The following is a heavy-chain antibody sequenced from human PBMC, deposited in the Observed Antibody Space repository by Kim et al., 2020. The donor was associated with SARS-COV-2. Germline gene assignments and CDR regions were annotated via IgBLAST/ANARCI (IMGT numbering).Heavy chain of an antibody. V-gene: IGHV4-34*01. CDR2: INHSGST. CDR3: SRERVTMVRGVKGFGMDF. D-gene: IGHD3-10*01. CDR1: GGSFSGYY. J-gene: IGHJ6*01. Sequence: SETLSLTCAVYGGSFSGYYWSWIRQPPGKGLEWIGEINHSGSTNYNPSLKSRVTISVDTSKNQFFLKLSSLTAADTAVYYCSRERVTMVRGVKGFGMDF.